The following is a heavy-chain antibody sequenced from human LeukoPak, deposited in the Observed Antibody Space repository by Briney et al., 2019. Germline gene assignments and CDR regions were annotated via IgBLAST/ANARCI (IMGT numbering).Heavy chain of an antibody. J-gene: IGHJ1*01. CDR3: ASVTTGGYYNC. Sequence: PSQTLSLTCTVSGGSISSGGFYWSCIGQRAGQGLEWIMRIYTSGSTNYNPSLSRRTTTTVNSYKNQSSLKLSSLPAADTAVYYCASVTTGGYYNCWGQGTLVTVSS. V-gene: IGHV4-61*02. CDR2: IYTSGST. CDR1: GGSISSGGFY. D-gene: IGHD3-22*01.